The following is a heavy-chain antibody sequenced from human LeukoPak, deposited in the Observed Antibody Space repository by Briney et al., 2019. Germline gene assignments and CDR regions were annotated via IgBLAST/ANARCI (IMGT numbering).Heavy chain of an antibody. J-gene: IGHJ4*02. V-gene: IGHV4-39*07. CDR3: ARSDYYDSSGYFY. Sequence: SETLSLTCTVSGGSISSSSYYWGWIRQPPGKGLEWIGSIYYSGGTYYNPSLKSRVTISVDTSKNQFSLKLSSVTAADTAVYYCARSDYYDSSGYFYWGQGTLVTVSS. D-gene: IGHD3-22*01. CDR2: IYYSGGT. CDR1: GGSISSSSYY.